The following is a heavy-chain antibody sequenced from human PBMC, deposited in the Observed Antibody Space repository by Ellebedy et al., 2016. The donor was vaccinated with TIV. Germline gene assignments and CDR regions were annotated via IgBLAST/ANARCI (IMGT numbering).Heavy chain of an antibody. Sequence: ETLSLTCVASGFTFHIITMNWVRQAPGRGLEWVSSISSNFHYIKYSDSVKGRFTISRDNSKNTLYLQMAGLTAEDTAIYYCAKGPFCNGGTCYPFDDAFPVWGHGTKVAVSS. D-gene: IGHD2-15*01. CDR2: ISSNFHYI. V-gene: IGHV3-21*04. J-gene: IGHJ3*01. CDR3: AKGPFCNGGTCYPFDDAFPV. CDR1: GFTFHIIT.